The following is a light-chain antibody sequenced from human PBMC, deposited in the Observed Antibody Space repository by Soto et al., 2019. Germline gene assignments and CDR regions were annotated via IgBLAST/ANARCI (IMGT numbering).Light chain of an antibody. CDR2: DVS. V-gene: IGLV2-14*01. CDR1: SSDVGGYNY. J-gene: IGLJ2*01. Sequence: QSVLTQPASVSGSPGQSITISCTGTSSDVGGYNYVSWYQQHPGKAPKLMIYDVSNRPSWVSNRFSGSKSGNTASLTISGLQAEDEADYYCSSYTSSSPLVFGGGTKVTVL. CDR3: SSYTSSSPLV.